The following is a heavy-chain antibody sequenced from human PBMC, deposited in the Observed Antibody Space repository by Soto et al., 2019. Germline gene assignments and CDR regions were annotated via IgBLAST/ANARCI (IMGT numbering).Heavy chain of an antibody. CDR3: ARPPGYISDWYYFDL. CDR1: GYTFIDYY. V-gene: IGHV1-2*02. Sequence: QVQLVQSGAEVKKPGASVKVSCEASGYTFIDYYMHWVRQAPGQGFEWMGRISPKSGGTNYAQKFQGRVTMTWDTSLNTAYMQLSSLMSEDTAVHYCARPPGYISDWYYFDLWGQGTLVTVSS. D-gene: IGHD6-19*01. J-gene: IGHJ4*02. CDR2: ISPKSGGT.